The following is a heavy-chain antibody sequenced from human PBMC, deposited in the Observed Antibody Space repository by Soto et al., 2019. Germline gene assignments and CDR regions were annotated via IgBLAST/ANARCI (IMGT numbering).Heavy chain of an antibody. D-gene: IGHD3-22*01. V-gene: IGHV4-31*11. CDR3: ASSHYYDSSGNLDY. Sequence: KASETLSLTCAVSGGSISSGGYSWSWIRQHPGKGLEWIGYIYYSGSTYYNPSLKSRVTISVDTSKNQFSLKLSSVTAADTAVYYCASSHYYDSSGNLDYWGQGTLVTVSS. CDR2: IYYSGST. J-gene: IGHJ4*02. CDR1: GGSISSGGYS.